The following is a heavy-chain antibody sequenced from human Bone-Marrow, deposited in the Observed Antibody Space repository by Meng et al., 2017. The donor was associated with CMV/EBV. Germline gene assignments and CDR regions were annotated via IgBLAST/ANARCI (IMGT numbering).Heavy chain of an antibody. CDR1: GYTFTTYY. D-gene: IGHD7-27*01. CDR2: INPSGGGT. CDR3: ARDNNWGPDY. V-gene: IGHV1-46*01. J-gene: IGHJ4*02. Sequence: ASVKVSCKASGYTFTTYYIHWVRQAPGQGLEWMGIINPSGGGTSDAQTFQGRVTMTRDTSSSTVYMELSSLRSDDTAVYYCARDNNWGPDYWGPGTLVTVYS.